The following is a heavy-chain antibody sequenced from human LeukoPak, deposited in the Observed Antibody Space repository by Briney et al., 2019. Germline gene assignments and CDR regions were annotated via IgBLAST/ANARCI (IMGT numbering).Heavy chain of an antibody. J-gene: IGHJ5*02. CDR2: INPNSGGT. CDR3: VGPTVTTWSP. CDR1: GYTFTCYY. D-gene: IGHD4-17*01. Sequence: ASVKVSCKASGYTFTCYYMHWVRQAPGQGLEWMGWINPNSGGTNYAQKFQGRVTMTRDTSTSTAYMELSRLRSDDTAVYYCVGPTVTTWSPWGQGTLVTVSS. V-gene: IGHV1-2*02.